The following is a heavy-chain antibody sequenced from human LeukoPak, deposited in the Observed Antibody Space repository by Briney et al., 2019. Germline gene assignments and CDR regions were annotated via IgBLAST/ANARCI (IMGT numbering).Heavy chain of an antibody. D-gene: IGHD2-8*02. CDR1: GSIFDDYA. V-gene: IGHV3-9*01. CDR2: ITWGRDNL. Sequence: QPGRSLRLSCAVSGSIFDDYAMHWVRQAPGKGLEWVSGITWGRDNLAYAASVKGRFTISRDNAKNSLYLQMNSLRAEDTALYYCVKDAGTAWGQGTLVTVSS. J-gene: IGHJ5*02. CDR3: VKDAGTA.